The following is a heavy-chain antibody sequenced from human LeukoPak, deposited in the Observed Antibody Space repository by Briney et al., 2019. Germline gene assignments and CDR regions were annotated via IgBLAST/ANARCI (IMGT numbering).Heavy chain of an antibody. CDR3: ARLESLNFDY. D-gene: IGHD5-24*01. CDR2: IYYSGTT. J-gene: IGHJ4*02. V-gene: IGHV4-59*08. Sequence: SETLSLTCTVSGASITDYYWSWVRQPPGKGLELVAYIYYSGTTNYNPSLKSRVTISVDTSKNQFSLKLSSVTAADTAVYYCARLESLNFDYWGQGTLVTVSS. CDR1: GASITDYY.